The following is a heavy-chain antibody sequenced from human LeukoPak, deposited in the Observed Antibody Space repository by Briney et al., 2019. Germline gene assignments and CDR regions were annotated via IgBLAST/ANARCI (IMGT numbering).Heavy chain of an antibody. CDR2: IYSDGTT. V-gene: IGHV3-53*01. Sequence: PGGPLGLSCLASGFTLGVNYMTWIRRPPGGGWGGVSGIYSDGTTKYADSAKGRFTISRDNSKSMVYLQMDRLRAEDTAVYYCARCKGGWSDHFYGMDVWGQGTTVTVSS. CDR1: GFTLGVNY. J-gene: IGHJ6*02. D-gene: IGHD6-19*01. CDR3: ARCKGGWSDHFYGMDV.